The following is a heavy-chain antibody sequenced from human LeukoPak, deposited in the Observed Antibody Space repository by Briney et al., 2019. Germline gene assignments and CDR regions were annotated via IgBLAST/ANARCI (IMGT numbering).Heavy chain of an antibody. J-gene: IGHJ6*02. V-gene: IGHV3-30*18. CDR2: ISYDGSNK. CDR3: AKEKSFPEPGGLDYYYGMDV. CDR1: GFTFSSYG. D-gene: IGHD1-14*01. Sequence: HPGGSLRLSCAASGFTFSSYGMHWVRQAPGKGLEWVTVISYDGSNKYHADSVKGRFTISRDNSKNTLYLQMNSLRTEDTAVYYCAKEKSFPEPGGLDYYYGMDVWGQGTTVTVSS.